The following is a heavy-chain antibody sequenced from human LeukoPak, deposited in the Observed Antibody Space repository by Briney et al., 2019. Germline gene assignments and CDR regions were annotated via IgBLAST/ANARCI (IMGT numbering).Heavy chain of an antibody. Sequence: GGSLRLSCEGSGFTFSSYSMIWVRQAPGKGLEWVSSIRGDSTETRHADSLMGRFTISRDNAKKSLYLQMNSLRAEDTAVYYCAKDRYYYYMDVWGKGTTVTVSS. CDR1: GFTFSSYS. CDR2: IRGDSTET. V-gene: IGHV3-21*01. CDR3: AKDRYYYYMDV. J-gene: IGHJ6*03.